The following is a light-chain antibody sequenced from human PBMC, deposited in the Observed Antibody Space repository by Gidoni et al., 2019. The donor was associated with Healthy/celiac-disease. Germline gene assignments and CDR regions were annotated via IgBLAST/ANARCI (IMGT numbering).Light chain of an antibody. J-gene: IGLJ2*01. CDR1: NRGSKS. CDR3: QVWDSSSDHVV. Sequence: SYVLTQPPSVSVGPGKPARITCGGNNRGSKSVHRYQQKPGRAPVLVIYYDSDRPSGIPERFSGSNSGNTATLTISRVEAGDEADYYCQVWDSSSDHVVFGGGTKLTVL. V-gene: IGLV3-21*04. CDR2: YDS.